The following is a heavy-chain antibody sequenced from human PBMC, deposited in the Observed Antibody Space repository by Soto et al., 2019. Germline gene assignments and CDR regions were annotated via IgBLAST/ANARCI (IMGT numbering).Heavy chain of an antibody. Sequence: GGSLRLSCAASGFDFTNSWIHWVRQAPGMGLVWVSHVNSDGSITTYADSVRGRFTISRDNAKNTVYLQMNSLRVEDTAVYYCTRDQRYSSAVWGQGA. CDR2: VNSDGSIT. J-gene: IGHJ4*02. D-gene: IGHD5-12*01. V-gene: IGHV3-74*01. CDR3: TRDQRYSSAV. CDR1: GFDFTNSW.